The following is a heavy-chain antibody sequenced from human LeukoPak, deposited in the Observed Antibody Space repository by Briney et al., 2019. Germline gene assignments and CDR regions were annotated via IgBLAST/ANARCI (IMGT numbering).Heavy chain of an antibody. V-gene: IGHV1-8*01. CDR2: MNPNSGNT. CDR1: GYTFTSYD. J-gene: IGHJ5*02. Sequence: ASVKVSCKASGYTFTSYDINWVRQATGQGLEWMGWMNPNSGNTGNAQNFQGRLTMTRNTSISTVYMELSSLRSEDTAVYYCARGPRSGDLSLGYWFDPWGQGTLVSVSS. CDR3: ARGPRSGDLSLGYWFDP. D-gene: IGHD3-10*02.